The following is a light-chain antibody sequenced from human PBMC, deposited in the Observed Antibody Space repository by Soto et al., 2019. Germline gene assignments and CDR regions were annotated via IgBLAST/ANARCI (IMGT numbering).Light chain of an antibody. CDR3: SSYTSSSNPYV. J-gene: IGLJ1*01. V-gene: IGLV2-14*01. Sequence: LTQPASVSGSLGQSITISCTGTSSDVGGYNYVSWYQLHPGKAPKLMIYEVSNRPSGVSNRFSGSKSGNTASLTISGLQAEDEADYYCSSYTSSSNPYVFGTGTKVTVL. CDR2: EVS. CDR1: SSDVGGYNY.